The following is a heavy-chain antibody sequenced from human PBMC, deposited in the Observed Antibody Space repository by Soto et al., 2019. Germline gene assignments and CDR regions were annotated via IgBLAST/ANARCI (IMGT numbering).Heavy chain of an antibody. J-gene: IGHJ6*02. CDR1: GYTFTDYY. D-gene: IGHD1-7*01. Sequence: ASVKVSCKASGYTFTDYYMHWVRQAPGQGLEWMGWINPNSGGTDYAQKFQGRVTMTRDTSISTAYMELSRLRSDDTAVYYCARKLELRGSYYYYYDMDVWGQGTTVTVSS. CDR2: INPNSGGT. V-gene: IGHV1-2*02. CDR3: ARKLELRGSYYYYYDMDV.